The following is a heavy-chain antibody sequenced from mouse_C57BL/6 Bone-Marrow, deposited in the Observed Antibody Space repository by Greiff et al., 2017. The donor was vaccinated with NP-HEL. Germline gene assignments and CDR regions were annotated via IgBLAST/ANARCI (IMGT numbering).Heavy chain of an antibody. Sequence: QVQLQQSGAELMKPGASVKLSCKATGYTFTGYWIEWVKQRPGNGLEWIGEILPGSGSTNYNEKFKGKVTFTADTSSNTAYMQLSSLTTEDSAIDYCALRSTMVPWFANRGRGTLVTVSA. D-gene: IGHD2-1*01. CDR3: ALRSTMVPWFAN. CDR2: ILPGSGST. CDR1: GYTFTGYW. J-gene: IGHJ3*01. V-gene: IGHV1-9*01.